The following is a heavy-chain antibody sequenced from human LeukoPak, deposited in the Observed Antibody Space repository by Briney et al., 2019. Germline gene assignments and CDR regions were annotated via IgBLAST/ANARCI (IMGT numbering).Heavy chain of an antibody. CDR2: IWYDGDNK. V-gene: IGHV3-33*01. Sequence: PGGSLRLSCAAYGFTFSSYGMHWVRQAPGKGLEWVAVIWYDGDNKYYADSVKGRFTISRDNSKNTLYLQMNSLRAEDTAVYYCARDGIAAAGQYYCYGMGVYGQGTTVTVSS. J-gene: IGHJ6*02. CDR1: GFTFSSYG. D-gene: IGHD6-13*01. CDR3: ARDGIAAAGQYYCYGMGV.